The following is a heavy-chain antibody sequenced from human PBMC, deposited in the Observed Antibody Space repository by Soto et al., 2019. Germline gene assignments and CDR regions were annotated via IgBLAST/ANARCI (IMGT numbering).Heavy chain of an antibody. CDR2: INTKTGGT. D-gene: IGHD1-26*01. CDR1: GYSFTDYY. CDR3: ASVGPTGGCDP. V-gene: IGHV1-2*02. J-gene: IGHJ5*02. Sequence: QVHLVQSGAEVKKPGASVKVSCKASGYSFTDYYMHWVRQAPGQGLEWMGWINTKTGGTNYAQRVQGRVTMTGDTSINTAYMELRRLRSDDTAVYYFASVGPTGGCDPWGQGTVVTGSS.